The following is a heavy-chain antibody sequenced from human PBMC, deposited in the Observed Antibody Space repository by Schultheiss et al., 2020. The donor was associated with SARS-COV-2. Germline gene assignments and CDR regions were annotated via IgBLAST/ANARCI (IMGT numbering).Heavy chain of an antibody. CDR1: GGSISSGGYY. CDR3: ARAVDGALTT. J-gene: IGHJ5*02. V-gene: IGHV4-31*02. CDR2: IYYSGST. D-gene: IGHD1-26*01. Sequence: SQTLSLTCTVSGGSISSGGYYWSWIRQHPGKGLEWIGYIYYSGSTNYNPSLKSRVTISVDTAKNQFSLKLSSVTAADTAVYYCARAVDGALTTSGQGTLVTVVS.